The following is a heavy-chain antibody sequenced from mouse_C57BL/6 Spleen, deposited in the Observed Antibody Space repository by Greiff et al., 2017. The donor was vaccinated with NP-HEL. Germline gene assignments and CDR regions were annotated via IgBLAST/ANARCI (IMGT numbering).Heavy chain of an antibody. Sequence: QVQLQQSGAELVRPGTSVKVPCKASGYAFTNYLIEWVKQRPGQGLEWIGVINPGSGGTNYNEKFKGKATLTADKSSSTAYMQLSSLTSEDSAVYFCARRDYYAMDYWGQGTSVTVSS. CDR1: GYAFTNYL. CDR3: ARRDYYAMDY. V-gene: IGHV1-54*01. J-gene: IGHJ4*01. CDR2: INPGSGGT.